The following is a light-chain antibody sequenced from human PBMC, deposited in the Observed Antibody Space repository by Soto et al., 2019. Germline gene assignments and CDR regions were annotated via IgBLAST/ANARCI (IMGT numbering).Light chain of an antibody. CDR1: SSDVATYIY. V-gene: IGLV2-8*01. CDR2: EAS. Sequence: QSVLTQPPSASGSPGQSVTISCTGTSSDVATYIYVSWYQHHPGKAPKLIIYEASKRPSGVPDRFSGSKSGDTASLTVSGLQAEDEADYYCGSYAGGNNPYLFGTGTKLTVL. CDR3: GSYAGGNNPYL. J-gene: IGLJ1*01.